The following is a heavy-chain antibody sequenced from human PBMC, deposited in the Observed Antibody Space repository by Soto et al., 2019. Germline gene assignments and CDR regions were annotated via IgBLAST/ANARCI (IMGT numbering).Heavy chain of an antibody. CDR1: GYTFTSYD. Sequence: QVQLVQSGAEVKKPGASVKVSCKASGYTFTSYDITWVRQATGQGLEWMGWMNPNSGNTGYAQKFQGRVTMTRDTSISTIYMELSSLRSEDTAVYYCARLNRGIAVTWFIDYWGQGTLVTVSS. V-gene: IGHV1-8*01. CDR3: ARLNRGIAVTWFIDY. D-gene: IGHD6-19*01. J-gene: IGHJ4*02. CDR2: MNPNSGNT.